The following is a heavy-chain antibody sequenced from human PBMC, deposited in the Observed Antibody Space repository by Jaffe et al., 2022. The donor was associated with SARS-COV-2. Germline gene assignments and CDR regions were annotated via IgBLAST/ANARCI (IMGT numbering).Heavy chain of an antibody. Sequence: QVQLVESGGGVVQPGRSLRLSCAASGFTFSSYAMHWVRQAPGKGLEWVAVISYDGSNKYYADSVKGRFTISRDNSKNTLYLQMNSLRAEDTAVYYCARDRDSSGYYPMDYWGQGTLVTVSS. V-gene: IGHV3-30-3*01. CDR2: ISYDGSNK. CDR3: ARDRDSSGYYPMDY. J-gene: IGHJ4*02. CDR1: GFTFSSYA. D-gene: IGHD3-22*01.